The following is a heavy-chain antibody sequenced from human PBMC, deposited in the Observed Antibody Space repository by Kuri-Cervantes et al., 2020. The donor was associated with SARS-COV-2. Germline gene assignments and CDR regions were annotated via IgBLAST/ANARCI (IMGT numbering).Heavy chain of an antibody. CDR2: IWYDGRNT. CDR3: ARNHSMDV. J-gene: IGHJ6*03. CDR1: GFTFSDYD. Sequence: GGSLRLSCASSGFTFSDYDMHWVRQAPGKGLEWVAVIWYDGRNTYYTGSVKGRSTISRDNSKDMLYLEVNSLRAEDTAVYYCARNHSMDVWGTGTAVTVSS. V-gene: IGHV3-33*08.